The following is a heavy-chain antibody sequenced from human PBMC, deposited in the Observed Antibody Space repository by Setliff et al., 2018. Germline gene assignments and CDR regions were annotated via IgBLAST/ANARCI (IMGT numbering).Heavy chain of an antibody. CDR3: AKEIKRTNWSYQYHGMDV. V-gene: IGHV3-53*01. CDR2: FYSGGST. J-gene: IGHJ6*02. CDR1: GLIVSSNY. D-gene: IGHD1-1*01. Sequence: GSLRLSCAASGLIVSSNYMSWVRQAPGKGLERVSVFYSGGSTYYADSVKGRFTISRDNSKNTLDLQMNSLRAEDTAVYYCAKEIKRTNWSYQYHGMDVWGQGTTVTVSS.